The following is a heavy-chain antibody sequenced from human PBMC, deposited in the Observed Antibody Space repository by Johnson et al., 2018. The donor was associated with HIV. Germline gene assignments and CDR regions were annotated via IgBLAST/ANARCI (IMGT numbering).Heavy chain of an antibody. V-gene: IGHV3-23*04. CDR3: AKDQTYNFWSGYYGGDAFDI. Sequence: VHLVESGGGVFQPGRSLRLSCAVPGFTFSSYAMSWVRQAPGKGLEWVSAISGSGGSTYYADSVKGRFTISRDNSKNTLYLQMNSLRAEDTAVYYCAKDQTYNFWSGYYGGDAFDIWGQGTMVTVSS. CDR2: ISGSGGST. J-gene: IGHJ3*02. CDR1: GFTFSSYA. D-gene: IGHD3-3*01.